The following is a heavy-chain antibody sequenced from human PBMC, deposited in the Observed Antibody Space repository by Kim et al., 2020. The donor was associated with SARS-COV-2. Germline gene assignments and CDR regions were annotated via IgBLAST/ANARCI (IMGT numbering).Heavy chain of an antibody. CDR2: ISSNGGST. D-gene: IGHD2-2*01. CDR1: GFTFSSYA. Sequence: GGSLRLSCAASGFTFSSYAMHWVRQAPGKGLEYVSAISSNGGSTYYANSVKGRFTISRDNSKNTLYLQMGSLRAEDTAVFYCGRLGSYCSGTTCPEHVWGQGTLVTVSS. V-gene: IGHV3-64*01. CDR3: GRLGSYCSGTTCPEHV. J-gene: IGHJ4*02.